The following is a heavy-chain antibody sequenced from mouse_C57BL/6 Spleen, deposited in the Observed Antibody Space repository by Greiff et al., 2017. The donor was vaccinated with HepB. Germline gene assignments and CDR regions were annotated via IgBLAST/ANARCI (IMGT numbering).Heavy chain of an antibody. CDR3: ARHDGDYDAWFAY. CDR2: IWSDGST. Sequence: QVQLQESGPGLVAPSQTLSITCTASGFSLTSYGVHWVRQPPGKGLEWLVVIWSDGSTTYNSALKSRLSISKDNSKSQVFLKMNSLQTDDTAMYYCARHDGDYDAWFAYWGQGTLVTVSA. CDR1: GFSLTSYG. J-gene: IGHJ3*01. D-gene: IGHD2-4*01. V-gene: IGHV2-6-1*01.